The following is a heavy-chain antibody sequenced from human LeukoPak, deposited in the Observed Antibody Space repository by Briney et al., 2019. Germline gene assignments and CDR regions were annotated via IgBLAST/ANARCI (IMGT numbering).Heavy chain of an antibody. Sequence: GGSLRLSCAASGFIFSSYSMNWVRQAPGKGLEWVSSISSSSSYIYYADSVKGRFTISRDNAKNSLYLQMNSLRAEDTAVYYCARDGIAVAGPYHNYYYGMDVWGQGTTVTVSS. J-gene: IGHJ6*02. CDR2: ISSSSSYI. CDR1: GFIFSSYS. D-gene: IGHD6-19*01. CDR3: ARDGIAVAGPYHNYYYGMDV. V-gene: IGHV3-21*01.